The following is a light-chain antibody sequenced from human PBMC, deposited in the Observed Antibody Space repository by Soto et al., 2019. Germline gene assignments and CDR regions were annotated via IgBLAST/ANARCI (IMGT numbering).Light chain of an antibody. V-gene: IGKV1-27*01. J-gene: IGKJ4*01. CDR1: QDINNF. CDR3: QKYDSAPHT. Sequence: DIPMTQSPSSLSASVGDRVTITCRASQDINNFLAWYQQKPGKVPKLLIYAAFTLQSGVPSRFSGSRSGTDFTLTISSLQPEDVATYYCQKYDSAPHTFGGGTRVEIK. CDR2: AAF.